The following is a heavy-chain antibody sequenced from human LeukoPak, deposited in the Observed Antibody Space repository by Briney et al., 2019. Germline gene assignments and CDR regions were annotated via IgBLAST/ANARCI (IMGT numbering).Heavy chain of an antibody. D-gene: IGHD3-10*01. Sequence: ASVKVSCKASGYTFTGCYMHWVRQAPGQGLEWMGWINPNSGGTNYAQKFQGRVTMTRDTSISTAYMELSRLRSDDTAVYYCARDPRFGLSADAFDIWGQGTMVTVSS. J-gene: IGHJ3*02. V-gene: IGHV1-2*02. CDR2: INPNSGGT. CDR3: ARDPRFGLSADAFDI. CDR1: GYTFTGCY.